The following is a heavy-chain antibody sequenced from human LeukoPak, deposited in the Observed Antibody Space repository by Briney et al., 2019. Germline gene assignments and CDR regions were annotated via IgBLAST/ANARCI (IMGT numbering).Heavy chain of an antibody. CDR1: GFTFSSYS. CDR3: ARVGDAGYFDWFFDY. V-gene: IGHV3-21*01. Sequence: GGSLRLSCAASGFTFSSYSMNWVRQAPGKGLEWVSSISSSSSYIYYADSVKGRFTISRDNAKNSLYLQMNSLRAEGTAVYYCARVGDAGYFDWFFDYWGQGTLVTVSS. J-gene: IGHJ4*02. CDR2: ISSSSSYI. D-gene: IGHD3-9*01.